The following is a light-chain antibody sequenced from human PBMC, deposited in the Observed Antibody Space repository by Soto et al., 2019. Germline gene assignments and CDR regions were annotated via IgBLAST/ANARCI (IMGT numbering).Light chain of an antibody. J-gene: IGKJ1*01. CDR3: QQYGSSTWT. Sequence: ETVLTQSPGTLSLSPGERATLSCRASQSVSSSYLGWYQQKPGQAPRLLIYGASSRATDIPDRFSGSGSGTDFTLTISRLEPEDFAVYYCQQYGSSTWTFGQGTKVEIK. CDR2: GAS. CDR1: QSVSSSY. V-gene: IGKV3-20*01.